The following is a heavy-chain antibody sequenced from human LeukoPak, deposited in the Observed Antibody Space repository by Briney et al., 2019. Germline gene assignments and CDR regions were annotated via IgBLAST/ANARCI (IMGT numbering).Heavy chain of an antibody. V-gene: IGHV1-46*01. CDR1: GHTFSIYN. CDR2: INPSGGT. CDR3: ATDHMGSSSSHPTRYYYYYMDV. Sequence: ASVKVSCKASGHTFSIYNMHWVRQAPGQGLEWMGIINPSGGTSYAQKIQGRVTMTRDTSTTTVYMELSSLRSEDAAVYYCATDHMGSSSSHPTRYYYYYMDVWGKGTTVTVSS. D-gene: IGHD6-6*01. J-gene: IGHJ6*03.